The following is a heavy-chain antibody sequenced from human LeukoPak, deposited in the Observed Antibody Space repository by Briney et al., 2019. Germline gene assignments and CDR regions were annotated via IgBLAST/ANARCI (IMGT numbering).Heavy chain of an antibody. J-gene: IGHJ5*02. CDR3: ARVGLHSGSYYWFDP. V-gene: IGHV4-30-4*08. D-gene: IGHD1-26*01. CDR2: IYYTGNT. Sequence: SETLSLTCTVSGDSISSGDYYWSWIRQPPGKGLEWIGYIYYTGNTYYNPSLKSRVTISADTSKNQFSLKLTPVTAADTAVYYCARVGLHSGSYYWFDPWGQGTLVTVSS. CDR1: GDSISSGDYY.